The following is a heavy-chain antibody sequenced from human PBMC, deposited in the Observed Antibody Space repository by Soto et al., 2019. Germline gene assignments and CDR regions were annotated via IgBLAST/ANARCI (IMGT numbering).Heavy chain of an antibody. CDR3: ARDSEDIVVVVAATHYYYYYGMDV. CDR2: INPSGGST. D-gene: IGHD2-15*01. Sequence: ASVKVSCKASGYTFTSYYMHWVRQAPGQGLEWMGIINPSGGSTSYAQKFQGRVTMTRDTSTSTVYMELSSLRSEDTAVYYCARDSEDIVVVVAATHYYYYYGMDVWGQGTTVTLSS. V-gene: IGHV1-46*01. J-gene: IGHJ6*02. CDR1: GYTFTSYY.